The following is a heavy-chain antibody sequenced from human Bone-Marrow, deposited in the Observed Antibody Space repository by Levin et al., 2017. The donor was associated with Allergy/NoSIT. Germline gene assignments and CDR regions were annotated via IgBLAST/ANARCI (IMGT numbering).Heavy chain of an antibody. CDR2: FYYGGST. Sequence: SQTLSLTCSIPGGSIGNAFWSWVRQPPGKGLEWIGYFYYGGSTLYNPSLESRVTIPVDTSKSQFFLKVTSVTAADTAVYFCATVGGRYGNAFDTWGQGALVTVSS. D-gene: IGHD1-26*01. J-gene: IGHJ4*02. CDR3: ATVGGRYGNAFDT. CDR1: GGSIGNAF. V-gene: IGHV4-59*08.